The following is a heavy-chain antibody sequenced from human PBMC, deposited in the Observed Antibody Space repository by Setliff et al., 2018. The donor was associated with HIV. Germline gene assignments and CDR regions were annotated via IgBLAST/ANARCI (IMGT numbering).Heavy chain of an antibody. CDR3: AGFPLSSSWYFY. D-gene: IGHD6-13*01. J-gene: IGHJ4*02. CDR2: IYYSGST. V-gene: IGHV4-39*01. CDR1: GGSISSSGYY. Sequence: SETLSLTCTVSGGSISSSGYYWGWIRQPPGKGLEWTGTIYYSGSTYCNPSLKSRVTISVDTSKNQFSLKLSSVTAADTAVYYCAGFPLSSSWYFYWGQGTLVTVSS.